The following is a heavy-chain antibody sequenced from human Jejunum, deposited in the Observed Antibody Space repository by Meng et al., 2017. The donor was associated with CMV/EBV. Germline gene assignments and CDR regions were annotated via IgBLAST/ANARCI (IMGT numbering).Heavy chain of an antibody. D-gene: IGHD4-23*01. CDR3: AREFRERWELGH. Sequence: SWRASGYIFSNFCITWVRQAPGQGLEWMGYLSIHDGHTKYAKNVQGRVTMTADISTSTGYMELTSLTSDDTAVYYCAREFRERWELGHWGQGTLVTVSS. V-gene: IGHV1-18*01. J-gene: IGHJ4*02. CDR1: GYIFSNFC. CDR2: LSIHDGHT.